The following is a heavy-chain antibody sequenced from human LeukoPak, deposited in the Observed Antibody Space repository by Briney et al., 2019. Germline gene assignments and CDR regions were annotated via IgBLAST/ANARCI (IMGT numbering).Heavy chain of an antibody. Sequence: SETLSLTCAVSGVSISSSNSYWGWIRQPPGKGPEWIGSIYYSGNTYYNASLKSRVTISVDTSKNQFSLKVTSVTAADTAVYYCAREGQQLTLYYYYYYYMDVWGKGTTVTISS. CDR2: IYYSGNT. D-gene: IGHD6-13*01. CDR3: AREGQQLTLYYYYYYYMDV. J-gene: IGHJ6*03. CDR1: GVSISSSNSY. V-gene: IGHV4-39*07.